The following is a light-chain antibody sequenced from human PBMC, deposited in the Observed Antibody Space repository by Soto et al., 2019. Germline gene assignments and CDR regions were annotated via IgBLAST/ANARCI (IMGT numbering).Light chain of an antibody. CDR2: AVS. V-gene: IGLV2-14*01. J-gene: IGLJ2*01. Sequence: QSVLTQPASVSGSPGQSITISCTGTSSDVGGYKHVSWYQHSPGKAPKLILFAVSDRPSGVSHRFSGSKSGNTASLTISGLQAEDDAAYYCCSYTSLSTVVFGGGTKLTVL. CDR1: SSDVGGYKH. CDR3: CSYTSLSTVV.